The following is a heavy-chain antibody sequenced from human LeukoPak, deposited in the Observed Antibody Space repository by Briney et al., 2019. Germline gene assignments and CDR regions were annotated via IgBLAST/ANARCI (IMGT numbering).Heavy chain of an antibody. CDR2: ISNYNGDT. CDR3: ARATYYDILTGLNY. D-gene: IGHD3-9*01. J-gene: IGHJ4*02. Sequence: GASVKVSCTASGYTFTTYPINWVRQAPGQGLEWMGWISNYNGDTTYAQKFQGRVTMTTDTSTNTAYMELWSLTSDDTAIYYCARATYYDILTGLNYWGQGTLVTVSP. V-gene: IGHV1-18*01. CDR1: GYTFTTYP.